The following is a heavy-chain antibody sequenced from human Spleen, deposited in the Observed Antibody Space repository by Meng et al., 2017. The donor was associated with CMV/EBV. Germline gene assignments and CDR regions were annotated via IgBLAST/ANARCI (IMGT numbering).Heavy chain of an antibody. D-gene: IGHD6-13*01. J-gene: IGHJ4*02. Sequence: GESLKISCTASGFTFSAYALHWVRQAPGKGLEWVADISYDGRDKYYADSVKGRFTISRDNSKDTLHLQMNSLRAEDTAVSYCSRDGAYCSNWSYFDYWGQGTLVTVSS. CDR3: SRDGAYCSNWSYFDY. CDR2: ISYDGRDK. V-gene: IGHV3-30*04. CDR1: GFTFSAYA.